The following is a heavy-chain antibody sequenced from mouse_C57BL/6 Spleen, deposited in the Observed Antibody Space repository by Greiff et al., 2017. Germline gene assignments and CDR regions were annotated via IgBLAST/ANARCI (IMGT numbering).Heavy chain of an antibody. V-gene: IGHV1-64*01. D-gene: IGHD3-1*01. CDR1: GYTFTSYW. CDR2: IHPNSGST. CDR3: ARSAYRDWYFDV. Sequence: QVQLQQPGAELVKPGASVKLSCKASGYTFTSYWMHWVKQRPGQGLEWIGMIHPNSGSTNYNEKFKSKATLTVDKSSSTAYMQLSSMTSEDSAVYYCARSAYRDWYFDVWGTGTTVTVSS. J-gene: IGHJ1*03.